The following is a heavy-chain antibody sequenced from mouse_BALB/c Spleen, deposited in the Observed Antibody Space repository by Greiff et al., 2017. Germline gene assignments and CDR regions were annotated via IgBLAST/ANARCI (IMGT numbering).Heavy chain of an antibody. V-gene: IGHV5-4*02. CDR3: ARGGGKDWYFDV. CDR1: GFTFSDYY. CDR2: ISDGGSYT. D-gene: IGHD2-1*01. Sequence: EVMLVESGGGLVKPGGSLKLSCAASGFTFSDYYMYWVRQTPEKRLEWVATISDGGSYTYYPDSVKGRFTISRDNAKNNLYLQMSSLKSEDTAMYYCARGGGKDWYFDVWGAGTTVTVSS. J-gene: IGHJ1*01.